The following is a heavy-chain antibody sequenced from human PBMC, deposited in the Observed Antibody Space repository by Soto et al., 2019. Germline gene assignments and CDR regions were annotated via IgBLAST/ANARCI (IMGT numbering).Heavy chain of an antibody. CDR2: IYYSGST. Sequence: LSLTCTVSGGSISSYYWSWIRQPPGKGLEWIGYIYYSGSTNYNPSLKSRVTISVDTSKNQFSLKLSSVTAADTAVYYCAREGSGWFVGDYGMDVWGQGTTVTVSS. J-gene: IGHJ6*02. V-gene: IGHV4-59*01. CDR3: AREGSGWFVGDYGMDV. D-gene: IGHD6-19*01. CDR1: GGSISSYY.